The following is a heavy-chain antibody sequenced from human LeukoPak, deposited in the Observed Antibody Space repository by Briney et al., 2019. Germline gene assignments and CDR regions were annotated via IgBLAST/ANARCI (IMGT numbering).Heavy chain of an antibody. D-gene: IGHD6-19*01. CDR2: FDPEDGET. V-gene: IGHV1-24*01. CDR1: GYTLTELS. CDR3: ATGIAVAGGFDY. J-gene: IGHJ4*02. Sequence: ASVKVSCKVSGYTLTELSMHRVRQAPGKGLEWMGGFDPEDGETIYAQKFQGRVTMTEDTSTDTAYMELSSLRSEDTAVYYCATGIAVAGGFDYWGQGTLVTVSS.